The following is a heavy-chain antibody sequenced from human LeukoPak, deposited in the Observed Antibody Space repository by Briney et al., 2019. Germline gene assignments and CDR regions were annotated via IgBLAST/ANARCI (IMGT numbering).Heavy chain of an antibody. D-gene: IGHD4-23*01. Sequence: ASVKVSCKASGGAFSSYAISWVRQAPGQGLEWMGGIIPIFGTANYAQKFQGRVTITADESTSTAYMELSSLRSEDTAVYYCARNYGGTRDFDYWGQGTLVTVSS. CDR1: GGAFSSYA. CDR2: IIPIFGTA. V-gene: IGHV1-69*13. CDR3: ARNYGGTRDFDY. J-gene: IGHJ4*02.